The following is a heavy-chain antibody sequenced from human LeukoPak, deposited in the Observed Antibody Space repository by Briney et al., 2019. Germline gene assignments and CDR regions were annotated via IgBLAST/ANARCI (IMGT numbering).Heavy chain of an antibody. CDR1: GFTFSSYA. D-gene: IGHD2-2*01. V-gene: IGHV3-23*01. J-gene: IGHJ4*02. CDR3: AKSHCSSTSCYFDY. Sequence: GGSLRLSCAASGFTFSSYAMSWVRQAPGKGLEWVSGVTGNAANTYYADSVKGRFAISRDNSKNTLYLQMNSLRAEDTAVYYCAKSHCSSTSCYFDYWGQGTLVTVSS. CDR2: VTGNAANT.